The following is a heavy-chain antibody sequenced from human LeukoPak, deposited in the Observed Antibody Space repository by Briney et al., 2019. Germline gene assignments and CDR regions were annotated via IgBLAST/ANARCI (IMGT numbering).Heavy chain of an antibody. D-gene: IGHD3-3*01. V-gene: IGHV4-59*12. CDR1: GGSISSYY. CDR2: IYYSGST. CDR3: ARSYYDFWSGYYTDY. Sequence: SETLSLTCTVSGGSISSYYWSWIRQPPGKGLEWIGYIYYSGSTNYNPSLKSRVTISVDTSKNQFSLKLSSVTAADTAVYYCARSYYDFWSGYYTDYWGQGTLVTVSS. J-gene: IGHJ4*02.